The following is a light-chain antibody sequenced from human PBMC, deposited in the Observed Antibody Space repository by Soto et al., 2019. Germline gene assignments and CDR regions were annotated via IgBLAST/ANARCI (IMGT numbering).Light chain of an antibody. CDR3: SSYTSSSSLDVV. Sequence: QSALTQPASVSGSPGQSITISCTGTSSDVGGYNYVSWYQQHPGKAPELMIYDVSNRPSGVSNRFSGSKSGITAVLTISGLQAEDEADDYCSSYTSSSSLDVVLGGGTKLTVL. J-gene: IGLJ2*01. CDR1: SSDVGGYNY. V-gene: IGLV2-14*01. CDR2: DVS.